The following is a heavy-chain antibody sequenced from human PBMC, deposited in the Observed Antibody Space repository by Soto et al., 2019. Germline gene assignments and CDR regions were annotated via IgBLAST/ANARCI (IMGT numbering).Heavy chain of an antibody. J-gene: IGHJ4*02. V-gene: IGHV1-69*13. Sequence: GASVKVSCKASGGTFSDSVTSWVRQAPGQGLEWMGGIVPIFGKANLAEKFQDRVTITADESTSTAYMKLSSLRSEDTAVYYCARGRDGSNYYFDYRGQGTLVTVSS. CDR1: GGTFSDSV. D-gene: IGHD3-10*01. CDR2: IVPIFGKA. CDR3: ARGRDGSNYYFDY.